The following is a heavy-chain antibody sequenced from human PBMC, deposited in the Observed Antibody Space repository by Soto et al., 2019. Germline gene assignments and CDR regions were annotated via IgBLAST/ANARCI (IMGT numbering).Heavy chain of an antibody. CDR2: IGSNGDST. D-gene: IGHD3-22*01. J-gene: IGHJ4*02. Sequence: GGSLRLSCSASGFPFSRYAMHWVRQAPGKGLGYVSAIGSNGDSTYYADSVKGRFTISRDNSKNTLYLQMNSLRAEDTAVYYCAKSPGMYYYDSSGYYHYDYWGEGTLVTVSS. CDR3: AKSPGMYYYDSSGYYHYDY. CDR1: GFPFSRYA. V-gene: IGHV3-64*04.